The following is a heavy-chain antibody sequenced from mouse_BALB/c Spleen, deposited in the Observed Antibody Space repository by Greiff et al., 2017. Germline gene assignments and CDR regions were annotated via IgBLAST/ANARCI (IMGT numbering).Heavy chain of an antibody. J-gene: IGHJ3*01. CDR1: GFTFSSYG. CDR3: ARQSSCTMITTGAWFAY. CDR2: ISSGGSYT. V-gene: IGHV5-6*01. Sequence: EVKLVESGGDLVKPGGSLKLSCAASGFTFSSYGMSWVRQTPDKRLEWVATISSGGSYTYYPDSVKGRFTISRDNAKNTLYLQMSSLKSEDTAMYYCARQSSCTMITTGAWFAYWGQGTLVTVSA. D-gene: IGHD2-4*01.